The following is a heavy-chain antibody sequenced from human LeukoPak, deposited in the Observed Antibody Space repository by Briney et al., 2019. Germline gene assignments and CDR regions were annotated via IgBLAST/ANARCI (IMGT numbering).Heavy chain of an antibody. CDR3: ARGRRSSSKNWFDP. D-gene: IGHD6-6*01. V-gene: IGHV1-8*01. Sequence: ASVKVSCKASGYTFTSYDINWVRQATGQGLEWMGWMNPNSGNTGYAQKLQGRVTMTRNTSISTAYMELSSLRSEDTAVYYCARGRRSSSKNWFDPWGQGTLVTVSS. CDR1: GYTFTSYD. CDR2: MNPNSGNT. J-gene: IGHJ5*02.